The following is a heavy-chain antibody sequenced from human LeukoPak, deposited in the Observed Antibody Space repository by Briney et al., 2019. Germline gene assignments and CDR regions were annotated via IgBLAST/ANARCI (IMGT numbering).Heavy chain of an antibody. CDR2: INAGNGNT. J-gene: IGHJ4*02. Sequence: ASVKVSCKASGYTFTSYAMHWVRQAPGQRLEWMGWINAGNGNTKYSQKFQGRVTITRDTSASTAYMELSSLRSEDTAVYYCARDDDRGCSYGYGYWGQGTLVTISS. CDR1: GYTFTSYA. V-gene: IGHV1-3*01. CDR3: ARDDDRGCSYGYGY. D-gene: IGHD5-18*01.